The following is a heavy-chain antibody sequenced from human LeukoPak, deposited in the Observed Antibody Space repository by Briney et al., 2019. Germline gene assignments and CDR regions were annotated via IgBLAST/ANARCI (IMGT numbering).Heavy chain of an antibody. J-gene: IGHJ4*02. CDR3: ARHRYSSSWSPFDY. Sequence: SETLSLTCAVYGGSFSGYYWSWIRQPPGKGLEWIGEINHSGSTNYNPSLKSRVTISVDTSKNQFSLKLSSVTAADTAVYYCARHRYSSSWSPFDYWGQGTLVTVSS. V-gene: IGHV4-34*01. CDR2: INHSGST. CDR1: GGSFSGYY. D-gene: IGHD6-13*01.